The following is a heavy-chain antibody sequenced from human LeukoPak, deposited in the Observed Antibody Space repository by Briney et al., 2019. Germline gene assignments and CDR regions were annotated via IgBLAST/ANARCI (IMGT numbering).Heavy chain of an antibody. V-gene: IGHV3-30-3*01. D-gene: IGHD7-27*01. CDR3: VRDGAHWDLDY. J-gene: IGHJ4*02. CDR2: IPYDGSNK. CDR1: GFTFSSYA. Sequence: LPGRSLRLSCAASGFTFSSYAMHWVRQAPGKGLEWVAVIPYDGSNKYYADSVKGRFTISRDNSKNTVHLQMNSLRAEDTAMYYCVRDGAHWDLDYWGQGTLVTVSS.